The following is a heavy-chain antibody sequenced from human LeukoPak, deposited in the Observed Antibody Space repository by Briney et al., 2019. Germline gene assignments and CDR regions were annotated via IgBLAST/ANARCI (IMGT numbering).Heavy chain of an antibody. CDR1: GYTFTSYG. D-gene: IGHD2-2*01. CDR3: ARDAGVVLGDIVVVPAAIYFDY. Sequence: SVKVSCKASGYTFTSYGISWVRQAPGQGLEWMGGIIPIFGTANYAQKFQGRVTITADESTSTAYMELSSLRSEDTAVYYCARDAGVVLGDIVVVPAAIYFDYWGQGTLVTVSS. CDR2: IIPIFGTA. J-gene: IGHJ4*02. V-gene: IGHV1-69*13.